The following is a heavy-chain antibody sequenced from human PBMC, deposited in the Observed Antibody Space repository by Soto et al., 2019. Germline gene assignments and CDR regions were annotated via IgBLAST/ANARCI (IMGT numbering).Heavy chain of an antibody. CDR3: ARVDSPYYYNSSGYFKY. CDR1: GYSVSSGYY. CDR2: GFHRGPT. V-gene: IGHV4-38-2*01. D-gene: IGHD3-22*01. Sequence: SETLSLISDVSGYSVSSGYYLGWIRQPPRKGPEGVGNGFHRGPTYYNPSLKSRAVISVDTSKNEFSLRLDTVTAADTAVYYCARVDSPYYYNSSGYFKYWGQGMLVTVAP. J-gene: IGHJ4*02.